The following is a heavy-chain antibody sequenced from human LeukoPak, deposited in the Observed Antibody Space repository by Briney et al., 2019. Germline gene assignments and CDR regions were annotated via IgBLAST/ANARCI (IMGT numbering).Heavy chain of an antibody. V-gene: IGHV1-2*02. CDR3: ARSGMLYYDSSVRAIDAFDI. CDR1: GYTFTGYY. J-gene: IGHJ3*02. D-gene: IGHD3-22*01. Sequence: ASVKVSCKSSGYTFTGYYMHWVRQAPGQGLEWMGWINPNSGGTNYAQKFQGRVIMTRDTSISTAYMELSRLRSDDTAVYYCARSGMLYYDSSVRAIDAFDIWGQGTMVTVSS. CDR2: INPNSGGT.